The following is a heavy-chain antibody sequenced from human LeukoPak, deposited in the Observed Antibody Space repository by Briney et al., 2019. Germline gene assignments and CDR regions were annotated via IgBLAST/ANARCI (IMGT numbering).Heavy chain of an antibody. CDR2: ISYDGSSK. J-gene: IGHJ6*02. V-gene: IGHV3-30*18. CDR3: ANDRYGDYSISGIYYYGMDV. Sequence: GRSLRLSCAASGFTFSSYGMHWVRQAPGKGLEGVAVISYDGSSKYYADTVKGRFTISRDNSKNTLYLQMNSLRAEDTAVYYCANDRYGDYSISGIYYYGMDVWGQGTTVTVSS. D-gene: IGHD4-11*01. CDR1: GFTFSSYG.